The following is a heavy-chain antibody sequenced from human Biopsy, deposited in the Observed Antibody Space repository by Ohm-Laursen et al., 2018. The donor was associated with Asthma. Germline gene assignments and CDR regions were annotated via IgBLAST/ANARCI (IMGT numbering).Heavy chain of an antibody. CDR1: GYTFNSAG. CDR2: ISVYNGNT. J-gene: IGHJ6*02. CDR3: ARAVDYSHYYGIDV. D-gene: IGHD3-10*01. Sequence: APVKVSCKTSGYTFNSAGITWVRQAPGQGLEWMGWISVYNGNTKVAQKLQDRVTMITDASTSTAYMELRSLRSDDTAVYFCARAVDYSHYYGIDVWGQGTTVTVS. V-gene: IGHV1-18*01.